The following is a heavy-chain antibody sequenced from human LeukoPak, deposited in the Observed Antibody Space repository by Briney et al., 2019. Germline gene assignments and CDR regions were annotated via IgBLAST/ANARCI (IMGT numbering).Heavy chain of an antibody. CDR3: ARGPSSYFYMDV. CDR2: ITANARSK. J-gene: IGHJ6*03. V-gene: IGHV3-64*02. Sequence: GGSLRLSCAASGFTFSSYPMHWVRQAPGKGLEYVSAITANARSKYHADSVRGRFTISRDNSKDTLYLQMGSLRPEDTAVYYCARGPSSYFYMDVWGKGTTVTISS. CDR1: GFTFSSYP.